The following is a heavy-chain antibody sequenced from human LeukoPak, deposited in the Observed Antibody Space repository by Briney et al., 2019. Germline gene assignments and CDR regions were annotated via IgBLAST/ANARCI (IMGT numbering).Heavy chain of an antibody. CDR2: IYTSGST. V-gene: IGHV4-4*09. D-gene: IGHD2-8*02. Sequence: PSETLSLTCSVSGGSFDSKYWSWIRQPPGKGLEWIGYIYTSGSTNFNPSLRSRVAMSIDTSKNQFSLKVYSVTAADTAVYYCANLIRDVQLLLGGWGKGTTVIVSS. J-gene: IGHJ6*04. CDR3: ANLIRDVQLLLGG. CDR1: GGSFDSKY.